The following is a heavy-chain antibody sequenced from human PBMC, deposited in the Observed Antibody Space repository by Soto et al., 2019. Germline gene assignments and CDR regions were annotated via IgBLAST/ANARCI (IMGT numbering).Heavy chain of an antibody. J-gene: IGHJ6*02. CDR2: IDPSDSYT. V-gene: IGHV5-10-1*01. Sequence: GESLKISCKASGYSFTNYWITWVRQMPGKGLEGMGRIDPSDSYTSYSPSFRGHVTISADKSISTTYLQWSGLRASDTAIYYCARLPRGDDFWSGVHHGMDVWGQGTTVS. CDR3: ARLPRGDDFWSGVHHGMDV. CDR1: GYSFTNYW. D-gene: IGHD3-3*01.